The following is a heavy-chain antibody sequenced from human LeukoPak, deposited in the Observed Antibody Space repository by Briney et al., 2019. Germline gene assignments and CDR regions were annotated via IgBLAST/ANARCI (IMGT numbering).Heavy chain of an antibody. CDR2: IYTSGST. D-gene: IGHD5-18*01. CDR3: ARDRKIQLWPDAFDI. J-gene: IGHJ3*02. Sequence: KASETLSLTCTVSGGSISSGSYYWSWIRQPAGKGLEWIGRIYTSGSTNYNPSLKSRVTISVDTSKNQFSLKLSSVTAADTAVYYCARDRKIQLWPDAFDIWGQGTMVTVSS. CDR1: GGSISSGSYY. V-gene: IGHV4-61*02.